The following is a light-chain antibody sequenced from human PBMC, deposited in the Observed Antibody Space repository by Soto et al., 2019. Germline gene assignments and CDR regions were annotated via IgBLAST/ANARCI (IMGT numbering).Light chain of an antibody. V-gene: IGLV1-44*01. CDR3: AAWDGSLNAVV. J-gene: IGLJ2*01. CDR2: GNH. CDR1: SSNIGSNS. Sequence: QSALTQSPSASGTPGQRVTISCSGSSSNIGSNSVNWYQQLPGTAPKHLMDGNHQRPSGVPDRFSGFKSGTSASLASSGRQSEDEADYDWAAWDGSLNAVVFGGGTKLTVL.